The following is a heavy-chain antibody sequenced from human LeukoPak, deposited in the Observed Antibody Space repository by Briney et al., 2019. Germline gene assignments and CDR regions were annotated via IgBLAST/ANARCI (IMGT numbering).Heavy chain of an antibody. V-gene: IGHV3-7*01. CDR2: IKQDGSEK. D-gene: IGHD5-24*01. Sequence: GGSLRLSCAASGFTFSSYWMSWVRQAPGKGLEWVANIKQDGSEKYYVDSVKGRFTISRDNSKNTLYLQMNSLRAEDTAVYYCARETIVETAFDYWGQGTLVTVSS. J-gene: IGHJ4*02. CDR1: GFTFSSYW. CDR3: ARETIVETAFDY.